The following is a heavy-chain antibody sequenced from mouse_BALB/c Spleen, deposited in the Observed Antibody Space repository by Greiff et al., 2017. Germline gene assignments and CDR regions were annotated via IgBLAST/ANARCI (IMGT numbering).Heavy chain of an antibody. J-gene: IGHJ4*01. CDR1: GFTFSSFG. CDR2: ISSGSSTI. CDR3: ARVTTEIYAMDY. V-gene: IGHV5-17*02. D-gene: IGHD2-12*01. Sequence: EVHLVESGGGLVQPGGSRKLSCAASGFTFSSFGMHWVRQAPEKGLEWVAYISSGSSTIYYADTVKGRFTISRDNPKNTLFLQMTSLRSEDTAMYYCARVTTEIYAMDYWGQGTSVTVSS.